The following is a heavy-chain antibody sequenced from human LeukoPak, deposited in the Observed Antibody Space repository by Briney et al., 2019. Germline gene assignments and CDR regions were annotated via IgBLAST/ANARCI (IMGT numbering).Heavy chain of an antibody. J-gene: IGHJ4*02. Sequence: ASVKVSCKASGYTFTSYGISWVPQAPGQGLEWMGWISAYNGNTNYAQKLQGRVTMTTDTSTSTAYRELRSLRSDDTAVYYCARDSSHYYDSSGEFDYWGQGTPVTASS. CDR2: ISAYNGNT. D-gene: IGHD3-22*01. CDR1: GYTFTSYG. V-gene: IGHV1-18*01. CDR3: ARDSSHYYDSSGEFDY.